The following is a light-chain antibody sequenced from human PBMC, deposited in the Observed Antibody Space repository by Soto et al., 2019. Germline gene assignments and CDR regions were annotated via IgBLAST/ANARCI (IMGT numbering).Light chain of an antibody. Sequence: QSALTQPASVSGSPGQSITISCTGTSSDVGSYNLVSWYQQHPGKAPKLMIYEDNKRPSGVSNRFSGSKSGNTASPTISGLQAEDEAHYYCCSYAPISTVVFGGGTKVTVL. CDR1: SSDVGSYNL. V-gene: IGLV2-23*01. CDR3: CSYAPISTVV. CDR2: EDN. J-gene: IGLJ3*02.